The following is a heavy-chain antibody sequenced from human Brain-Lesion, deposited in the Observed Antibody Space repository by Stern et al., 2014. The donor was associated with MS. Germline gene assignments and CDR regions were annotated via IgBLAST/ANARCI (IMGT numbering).Heavy chain of an antibody. CDR1: GGSISSGGYY. Sequence: VQLVESGPGLVKPSQTLSLSCTVSGGSISSGGYYWSWIRQPAGKGLEWIGRIFNSGSTSYKPSLKSRVTIPIDPSKNQFPLRLNPMTAADTAVYYCARGRVVPGFQYYATDVWGQGTTVIVSS. V-gene: IGHV4-61*02. D-gene: IGHD2-2*01. CDR2: IFNSGST. J-gene: IGHJ6*02. CDR3: ARGRVVPGFQYYATDV.